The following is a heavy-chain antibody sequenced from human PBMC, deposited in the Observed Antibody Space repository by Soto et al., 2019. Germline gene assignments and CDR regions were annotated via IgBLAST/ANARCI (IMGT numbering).Heavy chain of an antibody. J-gene: IGHJ4*02. CDR2: FSGTGAST. CDR3: ARGMRWELSLAY. CDR1: GFTFSTYA. V-gene: IGHV3-23*01. Sequence: EVQLLESGGGLVQPGGSLRLSCAASGFTFSTYAMSWVRQAPGKGLEWVSAFSGTGASTFYADSVKGRFTISRDNSKSTLYLQMNSLRAEDTALYYCARGMRWELSLAYWGQGALVTVSS. D-gene: IGHD3-16*02.